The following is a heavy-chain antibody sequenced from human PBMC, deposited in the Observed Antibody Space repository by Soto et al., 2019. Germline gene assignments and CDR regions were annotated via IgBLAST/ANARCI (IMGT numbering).Heavy chain of an antibody. V-gene: IGHV3-15*01. CDR3: TSYVGATTFDY. J-gene: IGHJ4*02. Sequence: GGSLRLSCAASGFTFSNSWMSWVRQAPGKGLEWVGRIKSKTDGGTTDYAAHVKGRFTISRDDSKNTLYLHMNSLKTEDTAGYYCTSYVGATTFDYWGQGTMVTVSS. CDR1: GFTFSNSW. CDR2: IKSKTDGGTT. D-gene: IGHD1-26*01.